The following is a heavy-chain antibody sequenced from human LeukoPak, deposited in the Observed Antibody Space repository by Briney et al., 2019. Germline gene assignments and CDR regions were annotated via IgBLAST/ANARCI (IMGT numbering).Heavy chain of an antibody. Sequence: SETLSLTXAVSGYSISSGYYWGWIRQPPGKGLEWIGSIYHSGSTYYNPSLKSRVTISVDTSKNQFSLKLSSVTAADTAVYYCARMITFGGVIFDYWGQGTLVTVSS. J-gene: IGHJ4*02. CDR1: GYSISSGYY. CDR2: IYHSGST. CDR3: ARMITFGGVIFDY. V-gene: IGHV4-38-2*01. D-gene: IGHD3-16*01.